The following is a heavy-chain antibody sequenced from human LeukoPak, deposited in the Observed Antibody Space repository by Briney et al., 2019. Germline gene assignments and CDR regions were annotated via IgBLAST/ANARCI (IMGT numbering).Heavy chain of an antibody. CDR2: IYYSGST. CDR3: ARAPPKTMVRGVTDAFDI. J-gene: IGHJ3*02. Sequence: SETLSLTCTVSGDSVASYYWSWIRQPPGKGLEWIGYIYYSGSTNYNPSLKSRVTISVDTSKNQFSLKLSSVTAADTAVYYCARAPPKTMVRGVTDAFDIWGQGTMVTVSS. D-gene: IGHD3-10*01. V-gene: IGHV4-59*02. CDR1: GDSVASYY.